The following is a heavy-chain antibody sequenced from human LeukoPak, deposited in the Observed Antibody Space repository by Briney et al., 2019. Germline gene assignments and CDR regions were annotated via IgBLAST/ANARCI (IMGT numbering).Heavy chain of an antibody. Sequence: GGSLRLSCAASGFTFSSYEMNWVRQAPGKGLEWVSYISSSGSTIYYADSVKGRFTISRDNAKNSLYLQMNSLRAEDTAVYYCARGRNCGGDCYYFAYWGQGTLVTVSS. CDR1: GFTFSSYE. D-gene: IGHD2-21*02. CDR3: ARGRNCGGDCYYFAY. V-gene: IGHV3-48*03. CDR2: ISSSGSTI. J-gene: IGHJ4*02.